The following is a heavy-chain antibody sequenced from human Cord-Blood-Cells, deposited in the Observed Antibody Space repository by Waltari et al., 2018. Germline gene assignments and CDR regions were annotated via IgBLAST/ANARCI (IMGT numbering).Heavy chain of an antibody. Sequence: AEVKKPGASVKVSCKASGYTFTRYGISWVRQAPGQGLEWMGWISAYNGNTNYAQKLQGRVTMTTDTSTSTAYMELRSLRSDDTAVYYCAREIGYCSSTSCYNWFDPWGQGTRVTVSS. CDR1: GYTFTRYG. CDR3: AREIGYCSSTSCYNWFDP. CDR2: ISAYNGNT. D-gene: IGHD2-2*03. J-gene: IGHJ5*02. V-gene: IGHV1-18*01.